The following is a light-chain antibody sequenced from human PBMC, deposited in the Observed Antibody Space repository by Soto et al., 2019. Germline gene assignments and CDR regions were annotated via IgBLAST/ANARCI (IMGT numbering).Light chain of an antibody. Sequence: QSVLAQPRSVSGSPGQSVTISCTGTSSDVGGYDFVSWFQQYPGKAPKLIIYDVTKGPSGVPDRFSGSKSGNTASLTISGLQTDDEADYYCCSYAGSYTHVFXTGTKVTVL. CDR2: DVT. CDR1: SSDVGGYDF. CDR3: CSYAGSYTHV. V-gene: IGLV2-11*01. J-gene: IGLJ1*01.